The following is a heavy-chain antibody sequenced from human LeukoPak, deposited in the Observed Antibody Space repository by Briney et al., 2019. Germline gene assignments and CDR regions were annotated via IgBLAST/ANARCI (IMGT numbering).Heavy chain of an antibody. J-gene: IGHJ5*02. D-gene: IGHD3-10*01. CDR2: IYDGGST. CDR1: GGSVNSYN. Sequence: PSDTLSLTCTVSGGSVNSYNLGWLGHPAPQTLESFGRIYDGGSTNYNPSLKSRVTMSVDTSKNQISLKLKSVTAADTAVYYCARDSGTSGEVKFDPWGQGALVTVSS. V-gene: IGHV4-4*07. CDR3: ARDSGTSGEVKFDP.